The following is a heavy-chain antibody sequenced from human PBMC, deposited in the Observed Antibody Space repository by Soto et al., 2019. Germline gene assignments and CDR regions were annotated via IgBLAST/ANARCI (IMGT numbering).Heavy chain of an antibody. Sequence: QVQLVQSGAEVKKPGASVKVSCKVSGYTLTELSMHWVRQAPGKGLEWMGGFDPEDGETIYAQKFQGRVTMTEDTSTDTDYMELRSLRSEDTAVYYCAARTGGAHDSPLDYGGQGTLVTVSS. CDR1: GYTLTELS. CDR2: FDPEDGET. J-gene: IGHJ4*02. D-gene: IGHD3-16*01. V-gene: IGHV1-24*01. CDR3: AARTGGAHDSPLDY.